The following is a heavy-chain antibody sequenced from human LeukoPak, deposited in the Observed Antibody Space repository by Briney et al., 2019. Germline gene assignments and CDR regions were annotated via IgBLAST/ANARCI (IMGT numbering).Heavy chain of an antibody. Sequence: SETLSLTCTVSGGSISSGGYYWSWIRQPPGKGLEWIGYIYHSGSTYYNPSLKSRVTISVDRPKNQFSLKLSSVTAADTAVYYCARGYSSSWYLNYFDYWGQGTLVTVSS. CDR1: GGSISSGGYY. CDR3: ARGYSSSWYLNYFDY. J-gene: IGHJ4*02. D-gene: IGHD6-13*01. V-gene: IGHV4-30-2*01. CDR2: IYHSGST.